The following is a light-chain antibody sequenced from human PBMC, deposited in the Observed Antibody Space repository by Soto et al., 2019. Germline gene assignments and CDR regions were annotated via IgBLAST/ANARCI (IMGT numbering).Light chain of an antibody. Sequence: QSVLTQPASVSGSPGQSITISFTGTSSDVGAYNYVSWYQQHPGKAPQLMIYEVSNRPSGVSNRFSGSKSGNTASLTIFGLQAEDEAHYYCSSYTISSTQVFGGGTKLTVL. V-gene: IGLV2-14*01. CDR3: SSYTISSTQV. CDR1: SSDVGAYNY. J-gene: IGLJ2*01. CDR2: EVS.